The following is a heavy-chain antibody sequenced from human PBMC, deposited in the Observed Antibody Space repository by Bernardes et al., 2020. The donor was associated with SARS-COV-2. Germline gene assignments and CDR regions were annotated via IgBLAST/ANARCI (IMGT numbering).Heavy chain of an antibody. CDR2: IYSSGSS. V-gene: IGHV4-39*07. Sequence: SETLSLTCTVSGGSISSSNYYWGWIRQPPGKRLEWIGSIYSSGSSYYNPSLQSRVSESVDTSKNQFSLRLSFVTAADTAVYYCARAQWELPEWGYWGQGSLVTVSS. CDR1: GGSISSSNYY. CDR3: ARAQWELPEWGY. J-gene: IGHJ4*02. D-gene: IGHD1-26*01.